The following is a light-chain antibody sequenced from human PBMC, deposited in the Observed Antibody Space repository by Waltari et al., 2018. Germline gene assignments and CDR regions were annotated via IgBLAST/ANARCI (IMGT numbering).Light chain of an antibody. Sequence: QSVLTQPPSASGTPGQRVTISCSGSSSNIGRTSVDWYQQVPGTAPKLLIYSNNPRPSGVPDRFSGSKSGTSASLAISGLQSEDEAEYFCAAWDDSLNLIFGVGTKLTVL. V-gene: IGLV1-44*01. J-gene: IGLJ2*01. CDR2: SNN. CDR3: AAWDDSLNLI. CDR1: SSNIGRTS.